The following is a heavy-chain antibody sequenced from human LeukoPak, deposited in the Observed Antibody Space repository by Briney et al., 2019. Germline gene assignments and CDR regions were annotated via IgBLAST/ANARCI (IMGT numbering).Heavy chain of an antibody. CDR2: MNPNSGNT. CDR3: ARAGSGSYAMGY. V-gene: IGHV1-8*01. CDR1: GYTFTSYD. J-gene: IGHJ4*02. Sequence: ASVKVSCKASGYTFTSYDINRVRQAAGQGLEWMGWMNPNSGNTGYAQKFQGRVTMTRNTSIRTAYMELSSLRSEDTAVYYCARAGSGSYAMGYWGQGTLVTVSS. D-gene: IGHD1-26*01.